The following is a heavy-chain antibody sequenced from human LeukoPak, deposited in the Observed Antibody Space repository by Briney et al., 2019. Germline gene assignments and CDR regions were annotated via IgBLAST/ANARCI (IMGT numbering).Heavy chain of an antibody. D-gene: IGHD3-16*01. V-gene: IGHV4-59*11. J-gene: IGHJ4*02. CDR3: AGGGVNHIFFDY. CDR2: IYYSGST. Sequence: SETLSLTCTVSGGSISSHYWSWIRQSPGKGLEWIGYIYYSGSTNYNPSLKSRVTISVDTSKNQFSLKLSSVTAADTAVYYCAGGGVNHIFFDYWGQGTLVTVSS. CDR1: GGSISSHY.